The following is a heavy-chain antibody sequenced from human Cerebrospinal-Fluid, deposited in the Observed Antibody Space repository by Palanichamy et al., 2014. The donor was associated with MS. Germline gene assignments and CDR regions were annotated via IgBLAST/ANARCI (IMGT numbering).Heavy chain of an antibody. CDR3: AREYYYGSGTYYRGISYYYDGMDV. CDR1: GFTFSQYS. CDR2: ISRSSGHA. J-gene: IGHJ6*02. V-gene: IGHV3-21*06. D-gene: IGHD3-10*01. Sequence: EVQLVESGGGLVRPGGSLRLSCAASGFTFSQYSMNWVRLAPGKGLEWVSSISRSSGHAYYADSVRGRLTISRDNAKNSVYLQMNDVRVEDTAIYYCAREYYYGSGTYYRGISYYYDGMDVWGQGTTVTVSS.